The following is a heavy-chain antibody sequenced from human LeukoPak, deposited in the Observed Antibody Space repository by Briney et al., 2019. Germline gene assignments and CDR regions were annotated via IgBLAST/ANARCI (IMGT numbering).Heavy chain of an antibody. CDR1: GGTFSSYA. CDR2: IIPIFGTA. CDR3: ARDYDFRSTYNCFDP. D-gene: IGHD3-3*01. V-gene: IGHV1-69*05. J-gene: IGHJ5*02. Sequence: SVKVSCKASGGTFSSYAISWVRQAPGQGLEWMGGIIPIFGTANYAQKFQGRVTMTTDTSTSTAYMELRSLRSDDTAVYYCARDYDFRSTYNCFDPWGQGTLVTVSS.